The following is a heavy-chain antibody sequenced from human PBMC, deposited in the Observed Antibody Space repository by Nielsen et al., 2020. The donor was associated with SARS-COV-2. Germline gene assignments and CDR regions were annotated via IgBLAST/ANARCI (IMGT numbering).Heavy chain of an antibody. CDR1: GFTFSNYA. V-gene: IGHV3-23*03. CDR2: FYGGAGST. J-gene: IGHJ6*02. Sequence: GESLKISCAASGFTFSNYAMSWVRQAPGKGLEWVSVFYGGAGSTYYADSVKGRFTISRDNAKNSLFLQMNSLRAEDTAVYYCARDSQWLVTGYYYYGMDVWGQGTTVTVSS. D-gene: IGHD6-19*01. CDR3: ARDSQWLVTGYYYYGMDV.